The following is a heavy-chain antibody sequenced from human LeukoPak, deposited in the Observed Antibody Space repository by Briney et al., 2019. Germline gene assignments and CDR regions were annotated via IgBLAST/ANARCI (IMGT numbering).Heavy chain of an antibody. CDR2: ISYDGSNK. Sequence: GGSLRLSCAASGFTFSSYAMHWVRQAPGKGLEWVAVISYDGSNKYYADSVKGRFTISRDNSKNSLYLQMNSLRAEDTALYHCARATDYGRKYFDYWGQGTLVTVSS. D-gene: IGHD4-17*01. CDR3: ARATDYGRKYFDY. CDR1: GFTFSSYA. J-gene: IGHJ4*02. V-gene: IGHV3-30-3*01.